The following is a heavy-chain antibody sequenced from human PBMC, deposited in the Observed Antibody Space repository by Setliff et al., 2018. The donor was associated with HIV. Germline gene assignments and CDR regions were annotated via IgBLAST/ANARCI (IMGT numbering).Heavy chain of an antibody. Sequence: PGGSLRLSCAASAFTFSSYAMTWVRQAPGKGLEWVANINQDGSEKYYVDSVKGRFTISRDNAKNSLYLQMNSLRAEDTAVYYCARRGSNLPSGFDIWGQGTMVTVSS. V-gene: IGHV3-7*01. CDR3: ARRGSNLPSGFDI. CDR1: AFTFSSYA. D-gene: IGHD3-3*01. J-gene: IGHJ3*02. CDR2: INQDGSEK.